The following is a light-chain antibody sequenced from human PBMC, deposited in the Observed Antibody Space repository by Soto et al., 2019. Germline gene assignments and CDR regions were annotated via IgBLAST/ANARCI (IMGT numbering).Light chain of an antibody. CDR1: QSISRY. V-gene: IGKV1-39*01. J-gene: IGKJ1*01. CDR3: LQDINYPWT. CDR2: AAS. Sequence: DIQMTQSPSSLSASVGDRVTIICRASQSISRYSNWYQQKPGKAPKLLIYAASTLQSGVPSRFSGSGSGTDFTLAISSLQPEDSATYYCLQDINYPWTFGQGTKVDIK.